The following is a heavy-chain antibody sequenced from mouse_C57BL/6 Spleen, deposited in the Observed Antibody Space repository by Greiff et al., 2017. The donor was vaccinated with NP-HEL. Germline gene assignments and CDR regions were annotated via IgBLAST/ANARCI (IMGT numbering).Heavy chain of an antibody. Sequence: QVQLKQSGAELARPGASVKLSCKASGYTFTSYGISWVKQRTGQGLEWIGEIYPRSGNTYYNEKFKGKATLTADKSSSTAYMELRSLTSEDSAVYFCARVYYGSSYGYWGQGTTLTVSS. J-gene: IGHJ2*01. CDR2: IYPRSGNT. D-gene: IGHD1-1*01. CDR1: GYTFTSYG. V-gene: IGHV1-81*01. CDR3: ARVYYGSSYGY.